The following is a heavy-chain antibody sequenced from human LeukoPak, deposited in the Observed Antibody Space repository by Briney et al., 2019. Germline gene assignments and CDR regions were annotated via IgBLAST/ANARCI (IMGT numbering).Heavy chain of an antibody. CDR1: GGTFSSYA. CDR2: IIPIFGTA. CDR3: ARCIAAAEGYYYYMDV. Sequence: ASVKVSCKASGGTFSSYAISWVRQAPGQGLEWMGGIIPIFGTANYAQKLQGRVTMTTDTSTSTAYMELRSLRSDDTAVYYCARCIAAAEGYYYYMDVWGKGTTVTVSS. D-gene: IGHD6-13*01. V-gene: IGHV1-69*05. J-gene: IGHJ6*03.